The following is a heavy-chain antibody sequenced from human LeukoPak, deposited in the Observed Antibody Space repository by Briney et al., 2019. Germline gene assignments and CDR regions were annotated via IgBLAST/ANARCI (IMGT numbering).Heavy chain of an antibody. V-gene: IGHV3-30-3*02. J-gene: IGHJ1*01. CDR1: GFTFSSYA. D-gene: IGHD3-22*01. Sequence: GGSLRLSCAASGFTFSSYAMHWVRQAPGKGLEWVAVISYDGSNKYYADSVKGRFTISRDNSKNTLYLQMNSLRAEDTAVYYCAKSSGYYLEYFQHWGQGTLVTVSS. CDR2: ISYDGSNK. CDR3: AKSSGYYLEYFQH.